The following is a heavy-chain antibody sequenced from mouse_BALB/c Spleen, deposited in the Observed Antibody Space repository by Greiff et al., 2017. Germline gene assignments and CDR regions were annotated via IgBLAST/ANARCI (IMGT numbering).Heavy chain of an antibody. CDR3: ASGNFAWFAY. V-gene: IGHV5-4*02. D-gene: IGHD2-1*01. Sequence: EVQLVESGGGLVKPGGSLKLSCAASGFTFSDYYMYWVRQTPEKRLEWVATISDGGSYTYYPDSVKGRFTISRDNAKNNLYLQMSSLKSEDTAMYYCASGNFAWFAYWGQGTLVTVSA. J-gene: IGHJ3*01. CDR2: ISDGGSYT. CDR1: GFTFSDYY.